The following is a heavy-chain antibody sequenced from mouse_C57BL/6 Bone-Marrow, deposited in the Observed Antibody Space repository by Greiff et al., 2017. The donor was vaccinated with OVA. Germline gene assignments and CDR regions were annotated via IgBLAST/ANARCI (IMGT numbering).Heavy chain of an antibody. V-gene: IGHV2-9-1*01. Sequence: VKLVESGPGLVAPSQSLSITCTVSGFSLTSYAISWVRQPPGKGLEWLGVIWTGGGTNYNSALKSRLSISKDNSMSQVFLKMNSLQTDDTARYYCASYGSSLYWYFDVWGTGTTVTVSS. J-gene: IGHJ1*03. CDR2: IWTGGGT. D-gene: IGHD1-1*01. CDR1: GFSLTSYA. CDR3: ASYGSSLYWYFDV.